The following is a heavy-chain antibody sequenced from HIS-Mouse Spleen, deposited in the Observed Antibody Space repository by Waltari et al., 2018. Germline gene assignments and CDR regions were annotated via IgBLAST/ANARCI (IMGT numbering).Heavy chain of an antibody. Sequence: QLQLQESGPGLVKPSETLSLNCTVSGVSIISSSYSWGRLRQPPGKGLKWIGCIYYSGSTYYNPSLKSRVTISVDTSKNQFSLKLSSVTAADTAVYYCAREIPYSSSWYDWYFDLWGRGTLVTVSS. CDR2: IYYSGST. CDR1: GVSIISSSYS. CDR3: AREIPYSSSWYDWYFDL. V-gene: IGHV4-39*07. J-gene: IGHJ2*01. D-gene: IGHD6-13*01.